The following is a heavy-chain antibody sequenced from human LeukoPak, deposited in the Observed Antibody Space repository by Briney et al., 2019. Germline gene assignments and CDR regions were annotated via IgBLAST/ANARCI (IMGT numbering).Heavy chain of an antibody. CDR2: IYHRGST. V-gene: IGHV4-38-2*02. CDR3: ARERYGDYIFDY. CDR1: GFTVSSNY. D-gene: IGHD4-17*01. Sequence: GSLRLSCAASGFTVSSNYMSWVRQAPGKGLEWIGSIYHRGSTYYNPSLKSRVTISVDTSKNQFSLKLSSVTAADTAVYYCARERYGDYIFDYWGQGTLVTVSS. J-gene: IGHJ4*02.